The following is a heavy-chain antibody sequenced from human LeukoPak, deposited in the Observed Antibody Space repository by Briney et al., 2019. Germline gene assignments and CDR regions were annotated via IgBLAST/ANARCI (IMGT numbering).Heavy chain of an antibody. CDR2: INHSGST. Sequence: SETLSLTCAVYGGSFSGYYWSWIRQPPGKGLEGIGEINHSGSTNYNPSLKSRVTISVDTSKNQFSLKLSPVTAADTAVYYCARAPRRYCSGGSCLPHWFDPWGQGTLVTVSS. CDR3: ARAPRRYCSGGSCLPHWFDP. CDR1: GGSFSGYY. D-gene: IGHD2-15*01. V-gene: IGHV4-34*01. J-gene: IGHJ5*02.